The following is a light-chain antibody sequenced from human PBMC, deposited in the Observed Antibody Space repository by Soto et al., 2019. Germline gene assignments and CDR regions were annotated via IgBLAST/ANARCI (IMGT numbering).Light chain of an antibody. Sequence: TVTTQSQAPLSVSPGDRVTLYCMASQSVRSDSAWYQQKPGQAPRLLIYGASTRATGIPARFIGSGYGTEFTLTISSLQSEDFAVYYCQQYNIWPLTFGGGTKVDIK. CDR1: QSVRSD. V-gene: IGKV3-15*01. J-gene: IGKJ4*01. CDR3: QQYNIWPLT. CDR2: GAS.